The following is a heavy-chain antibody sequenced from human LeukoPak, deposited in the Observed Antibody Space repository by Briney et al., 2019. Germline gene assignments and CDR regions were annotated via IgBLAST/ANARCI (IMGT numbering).Heavy chain of an antibody. V-gene: IGHV3-48*01. CDR1: GFTFSSYS. CDR3: ARATPFDY. J-gene: IGHJ4*02. Sequence: GGSLRLSCAASGFTFSSYSMNWVRQAPGKGLEWVSYISSSTVYYADSVKGRFTISRDNAKKSLYLQMNSLRAEDTAVYYCARATPFDYWGQGTLVTVSS. CDR2: ISSSTV.